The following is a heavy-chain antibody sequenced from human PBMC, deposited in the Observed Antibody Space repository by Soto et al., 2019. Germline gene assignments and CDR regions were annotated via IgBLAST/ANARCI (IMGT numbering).Heavy chain of an antibody. CDR3: ARAAGRSKLLPYYFDP. V-gene: IGHV1-3*01. CDR1: GYVFTTSA. CDR2: INPATGDT. Sequence: QVHLVQSGAEVQKPGASVKISCQASGYVFTTSAIHWVRQAAGQRLAWLGWINPATGDTKYSQDFRGRVTFTLDTSATTAYMALTSLTSHDTAVYYCARAAGRSKLLPYYFDPWGQGTLVTVSS. J-gene: IGHJ5*02. D-gene: IGHD3-22*01.